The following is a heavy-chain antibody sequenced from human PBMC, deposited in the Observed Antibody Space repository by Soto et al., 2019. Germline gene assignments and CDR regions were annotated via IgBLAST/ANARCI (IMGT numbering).Heavy chain of an antibody. Sequence: SETLSLTCFVSGASISSTYWWSWVRQTPGKRLEWIGQIYHTGTTSYNPSLKNRVTISLDKSNNQFSLRLTSMTAADTAVYYCDRVPGPWGQGTLVTVAS. CDR2: IYHTGTT. J-gene: IGHJ5*02. CDR3: DRVPGP. V-gene: IGHV4-4*02. CDR1: GASISSTYW.